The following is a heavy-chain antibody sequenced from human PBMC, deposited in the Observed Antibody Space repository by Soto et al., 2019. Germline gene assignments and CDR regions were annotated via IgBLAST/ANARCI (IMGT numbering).Heavy chain of an antibody. CDR3: ARAHLELYRFDL. V-gene: IGHV4-31*03. CDR2: VYYTVST. Sequence: QVQLQESGPGLVKPSQTLSLTCSVSGGSITRSGDYWSWIRQVPGKGLEWIGYVYYTVSTYYNPSLESRVSISVDTSKTHFSLRLISVTAADAAVYFCARAHLELYRFDLWGQGTLVTVSS. CDR1: GGSITRSGDY. J-gene: IGHJ4*02. D-gene: IGHD1-7*01.